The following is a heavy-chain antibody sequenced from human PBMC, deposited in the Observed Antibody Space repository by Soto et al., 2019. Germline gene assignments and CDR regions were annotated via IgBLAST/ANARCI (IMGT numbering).Heavy chain of an antibody. CDR3: ARGLMGYGSGVN. CDR2: INHSGGT. J-gene: IGHJ4*02. D-gene: IGHD3-10*01. Sequence: SETLSLTCAVYGGSFSGYYWSWIRQPPGEGLEWIGEINHSGGTNYNPSLKSRVTISVDTPKNQFSLEVTSVTAADTAVYYCARGLMGYGSGVNWGKGTLVTVSS. V-gene: IGHV4-34*01. CDR1: GGSFSGYY.